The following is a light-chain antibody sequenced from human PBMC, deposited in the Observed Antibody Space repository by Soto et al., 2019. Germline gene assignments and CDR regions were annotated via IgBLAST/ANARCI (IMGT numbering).Light chain of an antibody. V-gene: IGKV3-11*01. CDR2: DVS. J-gene: IGKJ2*01. CDR3: QQYSKWPRT. Sequence: EVVLTQSPATLSLSPGERATLSCRASQSVTKYLAWYQQKPGQALRLLIYDVSKRATGIPARFSGSGSETDFTHTISSLEPGDFAVYYCQQYSKWPRTFGQGTKLEIK. CDR1: QSVTKY.